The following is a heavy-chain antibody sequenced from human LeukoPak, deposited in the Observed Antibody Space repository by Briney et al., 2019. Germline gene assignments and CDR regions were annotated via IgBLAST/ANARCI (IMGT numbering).Heavy chain of an antibody. CDR3: ARGEKALRYFDWPHLPEYFQH. D-gene: IGHD3-9*01. V-gene: IGHV7-4-1*02. Sequence: ASVKVSCKASGYTFTSYAMNWVRQAPGQGLEWMGWINTNTGNPTYGQGFTGRFVFSLDTSVSTAYLQISSLKAEDTAVYYCARGEKALRYFDWPHLPEYFQHWGQGTLVTVSS. J-gene: IGHJ1*01. CDR1: GYTFTSYA. CDR2: INTNTGNP.